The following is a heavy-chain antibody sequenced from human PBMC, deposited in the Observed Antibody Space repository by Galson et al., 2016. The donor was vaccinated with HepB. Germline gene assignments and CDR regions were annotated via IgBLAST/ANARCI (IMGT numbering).Heavy chain of an antibody. D-gene: IGHD6-19*01. CDR2: VGTGHFT. Sequence: SLRLSCAASGYTFSSYAMSWVRQAPGKGLEWVSTVGTGHFTHYADSVKGRFIVSKDNSENTLYLQMNSLRADDPALYFCARGGYSSGHCGAFDIWGRGTVGAVSS. J-gene: IGHJ3*02. V-gene: IGHV3-23*01. CDR3: ARGGYSSGHCGAFDI. CDR1: GYTFSSYA.